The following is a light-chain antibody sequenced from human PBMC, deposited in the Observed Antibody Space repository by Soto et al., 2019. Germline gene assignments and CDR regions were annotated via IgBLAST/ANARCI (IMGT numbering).Light chain of an antibody. Sequence: EIVLTQSPGTLSLSPGERATLSCRASQSVSSSYLAWYQQKPGQAPRLLIYGASSRATGIPDRFSGSGSETDFTLTISRLEPEDFAVYFCQQYGNSPHTFGQGTKLEIK. CDR2: GAS. V-gene: IGKV3-20*01. CDR1: QSVSSSY. J-gene: IGKJ2*01. CDR3: QQYGNSPHT.